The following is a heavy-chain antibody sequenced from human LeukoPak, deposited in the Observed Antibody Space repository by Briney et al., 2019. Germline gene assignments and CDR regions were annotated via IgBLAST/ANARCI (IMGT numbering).Heavy chain of an antibody. CDR1: GFTFSSYV. Sequence: PGGSLRLSCSASGFTFSSYVINWVRQAPGKGLEWVASVWGDDDFNTTNTADSVKGRFSISRDNSKNTVILQMKSLRSEDTAIYFCAGGSCPRFESGTFLDYGGQGTQVAVSS. D-gene: IGHD1-1*01. CDR3: AGGSCPRFESGTFLDY. J-gene: IGHJ4*02. V-gene: IGHV3-23*01. CDR2: VWGDDDFNTT.